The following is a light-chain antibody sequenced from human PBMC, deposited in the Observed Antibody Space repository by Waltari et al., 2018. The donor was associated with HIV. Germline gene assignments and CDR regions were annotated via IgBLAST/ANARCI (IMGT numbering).Light chain of an antibody. CDR1: GDDIGAYNS. CDR2: DVA. V-gene: IGLV2-11*01. Sequence: QSALTQPRSVSGSPGQLVTISCTGSGDDIGAYNSVSWYQHHPGKSPNLLIYDVAQRPAGVPDRFSGFRSGNSASLTISALQPEDEADYYCCSYAGSFTWVFGGGTRLTVL. J-gene: IGLJ3*02. CDR3: CSYAGSFTWV.